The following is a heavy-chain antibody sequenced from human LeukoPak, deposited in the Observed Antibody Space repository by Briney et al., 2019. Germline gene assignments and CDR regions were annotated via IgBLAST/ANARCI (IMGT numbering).Heavy chain of an antibody. CDR1: GGSISSYY. Sequence: SETLSLTCTVSGGSISSYYWSWIRQPPGKGLEWIGYIYYSGSTNYNPSLKSRVTKSVDTSKNQFSLKLSSVTAADTAVYYCARFPTGTVDYWGQGTLVTVSS. J-gene: IGHJ4*02. CDR3: ARFPTGTVDY. D-gene: IGHD1-7*01. CDR2: IYYSGST. V-gene: IGHV4-59*01.